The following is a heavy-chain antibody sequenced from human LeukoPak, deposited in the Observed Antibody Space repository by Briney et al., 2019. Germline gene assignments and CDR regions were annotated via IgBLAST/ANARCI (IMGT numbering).Heavy chain of an antibody. Sequence: QSGGSLRLSCAASGFTFNIYAMTWVRQDPGKGREGVSAIGGSGDRTYYADSVKGRFTISRDNSKNTLYLQMNSLRAEDTAVYYCAKDRTQQPYGIFDYWGQGTLVTVSS. J-gene: IGHJ4*02. CDR3: AKDRTQQPYGIFDY. V-gene: IGHV3-23*01. CDR1: GFTFNIYA. CDR2: IGGSGDRT. D-gene: IGHD6-13*01.